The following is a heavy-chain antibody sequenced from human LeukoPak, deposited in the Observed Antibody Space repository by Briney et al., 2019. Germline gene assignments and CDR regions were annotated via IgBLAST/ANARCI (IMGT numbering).Heavy chain of an antibody. J-gene: IGHJ4*02. CDR2: IHYSGST. V-gene: IGHV4-61*01. CDR3: ASDYGDYVFDY. Sequence: SETLSLTCTVSGGSVSSGSYYWRWIRQPPGKGLEWIGYIHYSGSTNYNPSLKSRVTISVDTSKNQFSLKLSSVTAADTAVYYCASDYGDYVFDYWGQGTLVTVSS. D-gene: IGHD4-17*01. CDR1: GGSVSSGSYY.